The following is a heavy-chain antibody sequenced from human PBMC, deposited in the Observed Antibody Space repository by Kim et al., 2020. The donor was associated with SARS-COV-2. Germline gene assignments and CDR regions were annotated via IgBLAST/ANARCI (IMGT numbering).Heavy chain of an antibody. V-gene: IGHV3-66*01. CDR3: ARAASGYSYGPAVPYYYYGMDV. D-gene: IGHD5-18*01. Sequence: GGSLRLSCAASGFTVSSNYMSWVRQAPGKGLEWVSVIYSGGSTYYADSVKGRFTISRDNSKNTLYLQMNSLRAEDTAVYYCARAASGYSYGPAVPYYYYGMDVWGQGTTVTVSS. J-gene: IGHJ6*02. CDR2: IYSGGST. CDR1: GFTVSSNY.